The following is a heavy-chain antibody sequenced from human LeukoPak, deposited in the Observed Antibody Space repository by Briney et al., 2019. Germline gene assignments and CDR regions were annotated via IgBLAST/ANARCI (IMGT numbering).Heavy chain of an antibody. CDR3: TKHITTDATTPFYYGMDV. J-gene: IGHJ6*02. D-gene: IGHD3-22*01. V-gene: IGHV3-21*01. CDR1: GFAFSTYS. Sequence: GGSLRLSCAASGFAFSTYSMNWVRQPPGKGLEGVASISLSSASIYYEDSVKGRFTISRDNAKNSLHLQMDSLRAEDTAVYYCTKHITTDATTPFYYGMDVWSQGTTVTVSS. CDR2: ISLSSASI.